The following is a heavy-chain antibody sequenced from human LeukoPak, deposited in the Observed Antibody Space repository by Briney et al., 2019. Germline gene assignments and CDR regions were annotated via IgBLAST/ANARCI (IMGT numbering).Heavy chain of an antibody. J-gene: IGHJ4*02. CDR3: ARGFEDSDLDY. CDR2: IYYSGST. D-gene: IGHD6-6*01. V-gene: IGHV4-30-4*01. Sequence: SETLSLTCTVSGGSISSGDYYWSWIRQPPGKGLEWIGYIYYSGSTYYNPSLKSRVTISVDTSKNQFTLKLSSVTAADTAVYYCARGFEDSDLDYWGQGTLVTVSS. CDR1: GGSISSGDYY.